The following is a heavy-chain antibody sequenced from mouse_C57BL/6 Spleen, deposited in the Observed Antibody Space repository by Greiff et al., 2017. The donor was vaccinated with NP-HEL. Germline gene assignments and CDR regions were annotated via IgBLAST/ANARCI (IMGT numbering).Heavy chain of an antibody. D-gene: IGHD1-1*01. V-gene: IGHV1-78*01. J-gene: IGHJ2*01. CDR1: GYTFTDHT. CDR2: IYPRDGST. CDR3: ARTSYYGSSYFDY. Sequence: VQGVESGAELVKPGASVKISCKVSGYTFTDHTIHWMKQRPEQGLEWIGYIYPRDGSTKYNEKFKGKATLTADKSSSTAYMQLNSLTSEDSAVYFCARTSYYGSSYFDYWGQGTTLTVSS.